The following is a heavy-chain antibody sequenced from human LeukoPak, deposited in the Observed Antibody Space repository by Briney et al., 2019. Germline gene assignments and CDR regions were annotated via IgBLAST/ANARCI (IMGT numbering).Heavy chain of an antibody. D-gene: IGHD2-15*01. J-gene: IGHJ5*02. CDR2: IIPIFGTA. V-gene: IGHV1-69*13. CDR1: GGTFSSYA. Sequence: EASVEVSCKASGGTFSSYAISWVRQAPGQGLEWMGGIIPIFGTANYAQKFQGRATITADESTSTAYMELSSLRSEDTAVYYCARLYCSGGSCYSANWFDPWGRGTLVTVSS. CDR3: ARLYCSGGSCYSANWFDP.